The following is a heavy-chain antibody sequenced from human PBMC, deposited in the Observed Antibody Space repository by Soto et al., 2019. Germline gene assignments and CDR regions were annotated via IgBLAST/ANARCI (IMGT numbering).Heavy chain of an antibody. CDR1: GYIFSNFA. V-gene: IGHV3-23*01. J-gene: IGHJ6*04. CDR3: AKARAKSDG. CDR2: ISGSGGST. Sequence: PGGSLRLSCEASGYIFSNFAMKWVRQAPGKGLEWVSTISGSGGSTYYADSVRGRFTISRDNSKNMLYVQMNSLRVEDTAVYFCAKARAKSDGCGKGTKVTVSS.